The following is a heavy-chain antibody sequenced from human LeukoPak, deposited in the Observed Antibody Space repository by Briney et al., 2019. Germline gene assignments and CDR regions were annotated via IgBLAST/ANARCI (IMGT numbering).Heavy chain of an antibody. CDR1: GYSISSGQY. D-gene: IGHD3-10*01. CDR2: ISHDGTP. J-gene: IGHJ4*02. Sequence: NPSETLSLTCTVSGYSISSGQYWGWIRQTPGKGLEWIGSISHDGTPYYNPSLKSRSTLSVDTSKNQFSLNLTSVSAADTAIYYWAGVHDTGIIRDFWGQGMLVTVSS. CDR3: AGVHDTGIIRDF. V-gene: IGHV4-38-2*02.